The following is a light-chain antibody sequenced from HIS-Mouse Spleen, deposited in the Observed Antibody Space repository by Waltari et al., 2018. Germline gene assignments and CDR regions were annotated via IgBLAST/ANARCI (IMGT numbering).Light chain of an antibody. CDR3: QQYGSSPYT. Sequence: ELVLTQSPGTLSLSPGARATLSCRASQRVSSSYLAWYQQKPGQAPRLLIYGASSRATGIPDRFSGSGSGTDFTLTISRLEPEDFAVYYCQQYGSSPYTFGQGTKLEIK. V-gene: IGKV3-20*01. CDR2: GAS. J-gene: IGKJ2*01. CDR1: QRVSSSY.